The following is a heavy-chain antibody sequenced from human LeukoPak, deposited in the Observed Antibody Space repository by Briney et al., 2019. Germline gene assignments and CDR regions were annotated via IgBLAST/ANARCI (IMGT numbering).Heavy chain of an antibody. CDR1: VYTFTSYA. CDR2: ISAYNGNT. J-gene: IGHJ6*03. Sequence: ASVKVSCKASVYTFTSYAIGWVRQAGGQGLEGMGWISAYNGNTNDAQKLQGRVTMTTGTSTSTAYMELRSLRSDDTAVYYCARVYGHGRYYYYYYMDVWGKGTTVTVSS. V-gene: IGHV1-18*01. CDR3: ARVYGHGRYYYYYYMDV. D-gene: IGHD3-10*01.